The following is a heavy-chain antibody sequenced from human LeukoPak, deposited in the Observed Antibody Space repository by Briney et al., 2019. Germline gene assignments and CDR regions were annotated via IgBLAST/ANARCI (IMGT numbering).Heavy chain of an antibody. CDR2: ISYDGSNK. CDR3: ARDQSNDV. D-gene: IGHD2-8*01. CDR1: GFTFSSYA. J-gene: IGHJ6*02. V-gene: IGHV3-30-3*01. Sequence: GRSLRLSCAASGFTFSSYAMHWVRQAPGKGLEWVAVISYDGSNKYYADSVKGRFTISRDNAKNSLYLQMNSLRDEDTAVYYCARDQSNDVWGQGTTVTVSS.